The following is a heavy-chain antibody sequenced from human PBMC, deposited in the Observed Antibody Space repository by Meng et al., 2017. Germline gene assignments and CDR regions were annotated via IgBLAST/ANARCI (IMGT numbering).Heavy chain of an antibody. V-gene: IGHV3-33*01. CDR1: GFTFSSYG. CDR2: IWYDGSNK. CDR3: ARGSLVAGPQIDY. Sequence: GGSLRLSCATSGFTFSSYGMHWVRQAPGMGLEWVAVIWYDGSNKYYADSVKGRFTISRDNSKNTLFLQMNSLRVEDTAVHYCARGSLVAGPQIDYWGQGTLVTVSS. J-gene: IGHJ4*02. D-gene: IGHD6-19*01.